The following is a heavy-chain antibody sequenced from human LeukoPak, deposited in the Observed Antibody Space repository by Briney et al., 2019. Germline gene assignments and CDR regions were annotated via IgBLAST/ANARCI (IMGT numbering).Heavy chain of an antibody. CDR2: IDGDGSST. CDR3: ARGYSGYFYY. V-gene: IGHV3-74*01. Sequence: GGSLDLSCAASEFTFSSNGLQWVGQAQGKGLVWVSRIDGDGSSTNYADSVKGRFTISRDNAKNTLYLQMNSLRAEDTAVYYCARGYSGYFYYWGQGTLVTVSS. CDR1: EFTFSSNG. J-gene: IGHJ4*02. D-gene: IGHD5-12*01.